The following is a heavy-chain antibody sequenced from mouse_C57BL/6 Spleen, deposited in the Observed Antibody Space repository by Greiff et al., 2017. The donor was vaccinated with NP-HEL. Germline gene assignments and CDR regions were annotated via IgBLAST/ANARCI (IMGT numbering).Heavy chain of an antibody. J-gene: IGHJ4*01. Sequence: QVQLQQPGAELVKPGASVKLSCKASGYTFTSYWMQWVKQRPGQGLEWIGEIDPSDNYTNYNQKFKGKATLTVDTSSSTAYMQLSSLTSEDSAVYYCAKERSYYSNYAMDDWGQGTSVTVSS. D-gene: IGHD2-5*01. CDR2: IDPSDNYT. CDR3: AKERSYYSNYAMDD. CDR1: GYTFTSYW. V-gene: IGHV1-50*01.